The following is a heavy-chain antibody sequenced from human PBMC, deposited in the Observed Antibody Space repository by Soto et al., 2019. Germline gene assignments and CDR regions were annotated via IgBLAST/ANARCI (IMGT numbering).Heavy chain of an antibody. V-gene: IGHV1-18*01. J-gene: IGHJ4*02. D-gene: IGHD4-17*01. CDR2: ISAYNGNT. CDR1: GYTFTSFG. Sequence: QVQLVQSGAEVKKPGASVKVSCKASGYTFTSFGISWVRQAPGQGLEWMGWISAYNGNTNYPQNLQGRVTMTTDTSTSTAYMELRSLRSDDTAVYYCARDSFAYVDYVDYFDYWGPGTLVTVSS. CDR3: ARDSFAYVDYVDYFDY.